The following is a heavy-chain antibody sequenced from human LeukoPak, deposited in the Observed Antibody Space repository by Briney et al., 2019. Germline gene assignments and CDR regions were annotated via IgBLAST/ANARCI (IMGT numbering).Heavy chain of an antibody. V-gene: IGHV4-59*01. CDR2: IYYSGST. J-gene: IGHJ5*02. CDR1: GGSISSYY. Sequence: SETLSLTCTVSGGSISSYYWSWIRQPPGKGLEWIGYIYYSGSTNYNPSLKSRVTISVDTSKNQFSLKLSSVTAADTAVYYCARLQPPPSWNDGYNWFDPWGQGTLVSVSS. CDR3: ARLQPPPSWNDGYNWFDP. D-gene: IGHD1-1*01.